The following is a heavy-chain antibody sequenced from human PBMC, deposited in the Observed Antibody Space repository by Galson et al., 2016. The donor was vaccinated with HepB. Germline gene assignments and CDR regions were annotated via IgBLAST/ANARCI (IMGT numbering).Heavy chain of an antibody. D-gene: IGHD6-6*01. CDR3: ARDGQQLAPYGLDV. CDR1: GFTFSSHG. Sequence: SLRLSCAASGFTFSSHGMHWVRQAPGKGLEWVAFIWYDESKKDYIDSVEGRFTISRDNSKNTVYLQMNSLRAEDTALYYCARDGQQLAPYGLDVWGEGTTVTVSS. J-gene: IGHJ6*04. CDR2: IWYDESKK. V-gene: IGHV3-33*01.